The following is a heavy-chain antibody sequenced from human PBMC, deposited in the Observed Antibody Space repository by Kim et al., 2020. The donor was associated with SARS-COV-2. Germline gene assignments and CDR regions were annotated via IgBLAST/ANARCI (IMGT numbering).Heavy chain of an antibody. V-gene: IGHV3-9*01. J-gene: IGHJ5*02. CDR2: ISWNSGSI. Sequence: GGSLRLSCAASGFTFDDYAMHWVRQAPGKGLEWVSGISWNSGSIGYADSVKGRFTISRDNAKNSLYLQMNSLRAEDTALYYCAKDKAVRRIFNWFDPWGQGTLVTVSS. CDR1: GFTFDDYA. D-gene: IGHD2-15*01. CDR3: AKDKAVRRIFNWFDP.